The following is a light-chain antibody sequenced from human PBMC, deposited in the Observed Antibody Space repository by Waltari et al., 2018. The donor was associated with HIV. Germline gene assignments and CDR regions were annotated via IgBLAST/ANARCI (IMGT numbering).Light chain of an antibody. CDR1: RSDVGYYNY. V-gene: IGLV2-14*03. CDR3: CSYTTSITFV. J-gene: IGLJ3*02. CDR2: DVT. Sequence: QSALTQPASVSGSPGQSITISCTGSRSDVGYYNYVSWYQQHPGKAHRLIIFDVTNRPSGVSDLFSGSNSGNTASLTISGLQPEDEADYYCCSYTTSITFVFGGGTKLTVL.